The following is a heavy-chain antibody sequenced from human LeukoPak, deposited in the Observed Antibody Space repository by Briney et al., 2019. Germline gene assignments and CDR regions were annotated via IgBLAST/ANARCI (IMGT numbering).Heavy chain of an antibody. V-gene: IGHV1-8*01. J-gene: IGHJ4*02. Sequence: ASVKVSCKASGYTFTNYDINWVRQATGQGLEWMGWMNPNSGNTGYAQKFQGRVTMTRNTSISTAYMELSSLRSEDTAVYYCARTPAKKTRYILTSPADYWGQGTLVTVSS. CDR1: GYTFTNYD. D-gene: IGHD3-9*01. CDR3: ARTPAKKTRYILTSPADY. CDR2: MNPNSGNT.